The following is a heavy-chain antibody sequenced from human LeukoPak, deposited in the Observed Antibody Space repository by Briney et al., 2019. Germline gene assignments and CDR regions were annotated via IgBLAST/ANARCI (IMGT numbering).Heavy chain of an antibody. CDR2: ISAYNDNT. CDR1: GYTFTTYG. CDR3: ARDSYGYSYDYPPMESYYFDY. D-gene: IGHD5-18*01. J-gene: IGHJ4*02. Sequence: GASVKVSCKASGYTFTTYGISWVRQAPGQGLEWMGWISAYNDNTNYAQKLQGRVTMTTDTSTSTAYLELRRLRSDHTAVYYCARDSYGYSYDYPPMESYYFDYWGQGTLVTVSS. V-gene: IGHV1-18*01.